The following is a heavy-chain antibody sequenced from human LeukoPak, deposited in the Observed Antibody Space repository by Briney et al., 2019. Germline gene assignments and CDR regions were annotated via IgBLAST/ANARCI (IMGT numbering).Heavy chain of an antibody. V-gene: IGHV3-21*06. CDR1: GFTFSRYS. D-gene: IGHD1-26*01. Sequence: PGGSLRLSCAASGFTFSRYSMNWVRQAPGKGLEWVSSTTTSSSYIYYADSVKGRFTISRDNAKNSLYLQMDSLRVEDTAEYYCARDPYSGNYGAYYYYYMDVWGKGTTVTVSS. CDR3: ARDPYSGNYGAYYYYYMDV. CDR2: TTTSSSYI. J-gene: IGHJ6*03.